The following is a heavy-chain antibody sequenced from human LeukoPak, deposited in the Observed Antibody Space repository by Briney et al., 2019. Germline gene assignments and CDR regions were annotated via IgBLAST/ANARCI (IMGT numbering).Heavy chain of an antibody. V-gene: IGHV1-8*01. J-gene: IGHJ6*02. CDR1: GYTFTSYD. Sequence: GASVKVSCKASGYTFTSYDINWVRQATGQGLEWMGWMNPNSGNTGYAQKFQGRVTMTRNTSISTAYMELSSLRSEDTAVYYCARAHCSGGSCSTAYYGMDVWGQGTTVIVSS. CDR2: MNPNSGNT. CDR3: ARAHCSGGSCSTAYYGMDV. D-gene: IGHD2-15*01.